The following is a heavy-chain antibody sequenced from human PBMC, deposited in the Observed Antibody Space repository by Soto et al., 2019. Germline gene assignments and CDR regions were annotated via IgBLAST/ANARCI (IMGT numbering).Heavy chain of an antibody. CDR1: GYTFSDHD. J-gene: IGHJ4*02. CDR2: MNPNSGDT. Sequence: QVQLVQSGAEVKKPGASVKVSCKASGYTFSDHDINWVRQASGQGPEWLGWMNPNSGDTGYAQNFQGRVTMTRDTSKRTAYMELSSLRSEGPAVYYCARVGGNWNDDYFDYWGQGTLVTVSS. D-gene: IGHD1-1*01. CDR3: ARVGGNWNDDYFDY. V-gene: IGHV1-8*01.